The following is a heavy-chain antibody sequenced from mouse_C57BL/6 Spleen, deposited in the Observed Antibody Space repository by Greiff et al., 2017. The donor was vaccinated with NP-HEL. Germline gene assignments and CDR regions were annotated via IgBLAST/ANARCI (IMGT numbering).Heavy chain of an antibody. Sequence: DVKLVESGGGLVQPGGSLSLSCAASGFTFTDYYMSWVRQPPGKALEWLGFIRNKANGYTTEYSASVKGRFTISRDNSQSILYLQMNALRAEDSATYYCARRGYYYGSSHYYAMDYWGQGTSVTVSS. CDR3: ARRGYYYGSSHYYAMDY. CDR1: GFTFTDYY. D-gene: IGHD1-1*01. V-gene: IGHV7-3*01. CDR2: IRNKANGYTT. J-gene: IGHJ4*01.